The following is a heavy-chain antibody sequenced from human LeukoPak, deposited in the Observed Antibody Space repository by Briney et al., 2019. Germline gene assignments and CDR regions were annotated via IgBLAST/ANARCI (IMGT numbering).Heavy chain of an antibody. J-gene: IGHJ6*02. CDR1: EFTFSDFG. CDR2: IWHDGKHE. Sequence: GGSLRLSCAASEFTFSDFGIHWVRQAPGKGLEWVAVIWHDGKHEYYADSVRGRFTISRDNSKNMAYLQMNSLRVEDTAAYYCARDQSGRGYVFFHGMDVWGQGTTVTVSS. CDR3: ARDQSGRGYVFFHGMDV. D-gene: IGHD6-25*01. V-gene: IGHV3-33*01.